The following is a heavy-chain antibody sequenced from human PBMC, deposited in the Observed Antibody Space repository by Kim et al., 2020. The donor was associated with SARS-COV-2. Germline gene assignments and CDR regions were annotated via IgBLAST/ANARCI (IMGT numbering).Heavy chain of an antibody. CDR1: GFTFSSYA. CDR3: ARDKDGSYSSGYSHPLDY. J-gene: IGHJ4*01. D-gene: IGHD3-22*01. CDR2: ISYDGSNK. V-gene: IGHV3-30*04. Sequence: GGSLRLSCAASGFTFSSYAMHWVRQAPGKGLEWVAVISYDGSNKYYADSVKGRFTISRDNSKNTLYLQMNSLRAEDTAVYYCARDKDGSYSSGYSHPLDYWGHGTLVTVSS.